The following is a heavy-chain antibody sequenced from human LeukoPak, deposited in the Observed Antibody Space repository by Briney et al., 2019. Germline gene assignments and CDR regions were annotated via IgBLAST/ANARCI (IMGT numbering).Heavy chain of an antibody. J-gene: IGHJ4*02. D-gene: IGHD1-26*01. CDR2: INTYNGYT. V-gene: IGHV1-18*01. CDR1: GYSFISYG. CDR3: ARRIVGGHLGDY. Sequence: ASVKVSCKASGYSFISYGISWVRQAPGQGLEWMGWINTYNGYTKYAQNFQGRVTMTTDTSTTTTYMEVSSLRSDDTAVYYCARRIVGGHLGDYWGQGTLVTVSS.